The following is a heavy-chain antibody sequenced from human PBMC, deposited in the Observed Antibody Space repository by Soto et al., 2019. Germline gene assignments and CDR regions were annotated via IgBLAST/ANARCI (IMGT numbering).Heavy chain of an antibody. Sequence: PGGSLRLSCAASGFTFSSYAMSWVRQAPGKGLEWVSAISGSGGSTYYADSVKGRFTISRDNSKNTLYLQMNSLRAEDTAVYYCAKAHYTPVVVITIFDYWGQGTLVTVSS. CDR1: GFTFSSYA. CDR2: ISGSGGST. D-gene: IGHD3-22*01. V-gene: IGHV3-23*01. J-gene: IGHJ4*02. CDR3: AKAHYTPVVVITIFDY.